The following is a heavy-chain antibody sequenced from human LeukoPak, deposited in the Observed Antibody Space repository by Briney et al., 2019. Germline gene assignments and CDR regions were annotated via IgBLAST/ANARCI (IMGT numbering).Heavy chain of an antibody. Sequence: SQTLSLTCAIFGDSVSSTGAAWYWIRQSPSRGLEWLGRTYYRSRWFNDYAVSVKSRITINPDTSKNQFSLQLNSVTPGDTAVYYCARDPSGDQVLDYWGQGTLVTVSS. V-gene: IGHV6-1*01. CDR3: ARDPSGDQVLDY. CDR2: TYYRSRWFN. D-gene: IGHD3-10*01. J-gene: IGHJ4*02. CDR1: GDSVSSTGAA.